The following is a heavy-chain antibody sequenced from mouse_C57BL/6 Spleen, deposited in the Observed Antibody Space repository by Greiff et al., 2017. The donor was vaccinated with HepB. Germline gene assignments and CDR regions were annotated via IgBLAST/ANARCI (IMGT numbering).Heavy chain of an antibody. D-gene: IGHD2-3*01. Sequence: EVMLVESGPGMVKPSQSLSLTCTVTGYSITSGYDWHWIRHFPGNKLEWMGYISYSGSTNYNPSLKSRISITHDTSKNHFFLKLNSVTTEDTATYYCARGSYDGYYVMDYWGQGTSVTVSS. V-gene: IGHV3-1*01. CDR3: ARGSYDGYYVMDY. J-gene: IGHJ4*01. CDR2: ISYSGST. CDR1: GYSITSGYD.